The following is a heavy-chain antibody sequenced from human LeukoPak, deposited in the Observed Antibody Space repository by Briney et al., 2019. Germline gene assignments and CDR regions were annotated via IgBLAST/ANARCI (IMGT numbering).Heavy chain of an antibody. V-gene: IGHV4-38-2*01. D-gene: IGHD3-22*01. J-gene: IGHJ3*02. CDR1: GYSISSGYY. Sequence: PSETLSLTCAVSGYSISSGYYWGWIRPPPGKGLEWIGSIYHSGSTYYNPSLKSRVTISVDTSKNQFSLKLSSVTAADTAVYYCARGGAYYYDSSGYRGAFGIWGQGTMVTVSS. CDR2: IYHSGST. CDR3: ARGGAYYYDSSGYRGAFGI.